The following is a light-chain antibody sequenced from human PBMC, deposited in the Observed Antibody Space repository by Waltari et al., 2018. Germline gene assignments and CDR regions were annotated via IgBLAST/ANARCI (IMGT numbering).Light chain of an antibody. V-gene: IGLV2-23*02. Sequence: QSALTQPASVSGSPGQSITISCTGTSGDVGTYNLVPWYQQHPGEVPKLIIYEVTKRPSGVSDRFSGSKSGNTASLTISGLQAEDAADYYCCSYAGGRTFPYVFGTGTKVTVL. J-gene: IGLJ1*01. CDR1: SGDVGTYNL. CDR2: EVT. CDR3: CSYAGGRTFPYV.